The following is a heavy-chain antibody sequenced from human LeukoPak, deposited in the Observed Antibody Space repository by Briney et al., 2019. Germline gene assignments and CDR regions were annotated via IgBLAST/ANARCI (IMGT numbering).Heavy chain of an antibody. CDR3: VRDYDSGGYYYGGGAY. Sequence: AGGSLRPSCAASGFAFDDYGMSWVRQAPGKGLEWVSGINWNGGSTAYADSVKGRFTISRDNAKNSLYLQMSSLRAEDTALYYCVRDYDSGGYYYGGGAYWGQGTLVTVSS. CDR1: GFAFDDYG. D-gene: IGHD3-22*01. V-gene: IGHV3-20*04. CDR2: INWNGGST. J-gene: IGHJ4*02.